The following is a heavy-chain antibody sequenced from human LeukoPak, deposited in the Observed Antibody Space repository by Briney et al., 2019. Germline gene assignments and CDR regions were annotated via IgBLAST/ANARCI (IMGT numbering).Heavy chain of an antibody. J-gene: IGHJ4*02. D-gene: IGHD6-13*01. CDR3: ARVGLEAAAGI. CDR2: IYHSGST. Sequence: SETLSLTCAVYGGSFSGYYWSRVRQPPGKGLEWIGYIYHSGSTYYNPSLKSRVTISVDRSKNQFSLKLSSVTAADTAVYYCARVGLEAAAGIWGQGTLVTVSS. CDR1: GGSFSGYY. V-gene: IGHV4-34*01.